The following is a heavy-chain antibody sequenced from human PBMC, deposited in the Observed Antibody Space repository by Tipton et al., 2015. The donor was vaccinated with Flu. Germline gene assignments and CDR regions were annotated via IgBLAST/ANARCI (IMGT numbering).Heavy chain of an antibody. J-gene: IGHJ4*02. V-gene: IGHV3-66*02. D-gene: IGHD7-27*01. CDR3: ASLTGDDY. CDR1: GFIVSGNY. Sequence: SLRLSCAASGFIVSGNYMNWVRQAPGKGLEWISVIYIEGSTYYADSVKGRFTISRDTSKNTLSLQMTSLRAEDTAVYFCASLTGDDYWGQGNLVTVSS. CDR2: IYIEGST.